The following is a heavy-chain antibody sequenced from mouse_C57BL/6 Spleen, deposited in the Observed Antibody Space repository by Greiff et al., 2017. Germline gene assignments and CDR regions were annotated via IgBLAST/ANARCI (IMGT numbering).Heavy chain of an antibody. CDR1: GYAFTNYL. V-gene: IGHV1-54*01. J-gene: IGHJ3*01. D-gene: IGHD1-3*01. Sequence: VQLQQSGAELVRPGTSVKVSCKASGYAFTNYLIEWVKQRPGQGLEWIGVINPGSGGTNYNGKFKGKATLTADKSSSTAYMQLSSLTSEDAAVYCCAGEVLYNFWFAYWGQATLVTVSA. CDR2: INPGSGGT. CDR3: AGEVLYNFWFAY.